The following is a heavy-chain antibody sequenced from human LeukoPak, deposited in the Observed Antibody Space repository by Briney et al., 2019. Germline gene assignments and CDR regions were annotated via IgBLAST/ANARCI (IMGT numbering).Heavy chain of an antibody. D-gene: IGHD4-17*01. CDR3: ASMHDYGDYVNDY. CDR2: IIPILGIA. V-gene: IGHV1-69*04. Sequence: ASVKVSCKASGGTFSSYAISWVRQAPGQGLEWMGRIIPILGIANYAQKFQGRVTITADKSTSTAYMELSSLRSEDTAVYYCASMHDYGDYVNDYWGQGTLVTVSS. J-gene: IGHJ4*02. CDR1: GGTFSSYA.